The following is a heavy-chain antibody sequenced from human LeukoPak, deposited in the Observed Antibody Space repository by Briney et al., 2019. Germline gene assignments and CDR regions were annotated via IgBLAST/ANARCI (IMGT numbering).Heavy chain of an antibody. V-gene: IGHV4-4*07. CDR3: ARESSGSYYNPQGYMDV. Sequence: SETLSLTCTVSGGSISIYYWNWIRQPAGKRLEWIGRIFTSGITNYNPSLKSRVTMSVDTSKNQFSLNLSSVTAADTAVYYCARESSGSYYNPQGYMDVWGKGTTVTVSS. J-gene: IGHJ6*03. CDR2: IFTSGIT. CDR1: GGSISIYY. D-gene: IGHD3-10*01.